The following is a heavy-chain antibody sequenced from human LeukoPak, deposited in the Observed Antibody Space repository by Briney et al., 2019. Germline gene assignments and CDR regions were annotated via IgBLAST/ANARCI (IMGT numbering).Heavy chain of an antibody. CDR2: IIPIFGTA. V-gene: IGHV1-69*13. Sequence: GASVKVSCKASGGTFSSYAISWVRQAPGQGLEWMGGIIPIFGTANYAQKFQGRVTITADESTSTAYMELSSLRSEDTAVYYCARTLGGDSSSWYNFDLWGRGTLVTVSS. D-gene: IGHD6-13*01. CDR3: ARTLGGDSSSWYNFDL. CDR1: GGTFSSYA. J-gene: IGHJ2*01.